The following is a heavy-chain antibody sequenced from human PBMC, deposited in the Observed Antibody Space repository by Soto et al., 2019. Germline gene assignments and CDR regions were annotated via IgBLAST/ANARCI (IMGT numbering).Heavy chain of an antibody. CDR3: AILLSITYYYGMDV. D-gene: IGHD2-15*01. CDR2: IDPSDSYT. J-gene: IGHJ6*02. CDR1: GYSFTSYW. Sequence: GESLKISCKGSGYSFTSYWISWVRQMPGKGLEWMGRIDPSDSYTNYSPSFQGHVTISADKSISTAYLQWSSPKASDTAMYYCAILLSITYYYGMDVWGQGTTVTVSS. V-gene: IGHV5-10-1*01.